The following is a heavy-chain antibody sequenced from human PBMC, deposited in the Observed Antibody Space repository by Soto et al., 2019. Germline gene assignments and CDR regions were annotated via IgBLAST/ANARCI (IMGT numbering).Heavy chain of an antibody. CDR3: VRDNKFGGYGDYVTRVNWFDP. CDR2: IIPIFGTA. V-gene: IGHV1-69*13. J-gene: IGHJ5*02. CDR1: GYTFTSYD. Sequence: SVKVSCKASGYTFTSYDINWVRQATGQGLEWMGGIIPIFGTANYAQKFQGRVTITADESTSTAYMELSSLRSEDTAVYYCVRDNKFGGYGDYVTRVNWFDPWGQGTLVTVSS. D-gene: IGHD4-17*01.